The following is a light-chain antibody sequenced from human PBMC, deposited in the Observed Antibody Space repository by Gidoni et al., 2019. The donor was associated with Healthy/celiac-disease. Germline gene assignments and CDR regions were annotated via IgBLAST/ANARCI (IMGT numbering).Light chain of an antibody. Sequence: EIVLTQSPGTLSLSPGERATRSCRASQSVSSSYLAWYQQKPGQAPRLLIYGASSRATGIPDRFSGSGSGTDFTLTISRLEPEDFAVYYCQQYGSFTWTFGQGTKVEIK. CDR2: GAS. V-gene: IGKV3-20*01. CDR3: QQYGSFTWT. J-gene: IGKJ1*01. CDR1: QSVSSSY.